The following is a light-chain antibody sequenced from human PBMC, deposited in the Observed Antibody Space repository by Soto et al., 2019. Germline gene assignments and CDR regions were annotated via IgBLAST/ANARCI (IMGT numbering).Light chain of an antibody. CDR2: WGS. V-gene: IGKV2-28*01. Sequence: DIVMTQSPLSLPVTPGEPASISCTSSQSLLYSNGYNYLDWYLQKPGQSPQLLIYWGSTRASGVPDRFSGSGSGTDFTLEIRRVEAEDVGVYYCLQAIQTLVTFRQGTKVDIK. CDR3: LQAIQTLVT. CDR1: QSLLYSNGYNY. J-gene: IGKJ1*01.